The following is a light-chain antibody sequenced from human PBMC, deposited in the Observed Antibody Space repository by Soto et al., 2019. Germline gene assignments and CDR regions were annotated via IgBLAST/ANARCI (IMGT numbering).Light chain of an antibody. CDR2: GAS. CDR1: QSVSNNY. CDR3: QQYYCSPLT. J-gene: IGKJ4*01. Sequence: EIVLTQSPGTLSLSAGGGATLSCRASQSVSNNYIAWYQQKPGQATTLLIHGASSRDTGIPDRFSGSGSVTDFNLTIRKLEPEDFAVYYCQQYYCSPLTFGRGTKVEI. V-gene: IGKV3-20*01.